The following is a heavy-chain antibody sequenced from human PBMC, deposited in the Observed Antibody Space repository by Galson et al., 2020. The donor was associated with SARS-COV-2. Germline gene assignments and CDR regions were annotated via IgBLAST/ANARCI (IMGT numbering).Heavy chain of an antibody. J-gene: IGHJ4*02. CDR3: ARRFIGGFDY. CDR1: NFSISSGYY. CDR2: VYYGVSGSS. V-gene: IGHV4-38-2*01. Sequence: SETLSLTCAVSNFSISSGYYWGWLRQPPGQGLEWIGSVYYGVSGSSSYNPSLKSRVTMSIDTSKNQFSLKMTSVTAADTAVFYCARRFIGGFDYWGQGILVTVSS. D-gene: IGHD3-16*01.